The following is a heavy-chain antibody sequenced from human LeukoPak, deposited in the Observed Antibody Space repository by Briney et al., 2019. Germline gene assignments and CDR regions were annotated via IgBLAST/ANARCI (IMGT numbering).Heavy chain of an antibody. D-gene: IGHD6-19*01. CDR3: ARIPYSSGWHFDY. J-gene: IGHJ4*02. CDR2: IYYSGST. Sequence: SETLSLTCTVSGGSISSSSYYWGWIRQPPGKGLEWIGSIYYSGSTYYSPSLKSRVTISVDTSKNQFSLKLSSVTAADTAVYYCARIPYSSGWHFDYWGQGTLVTVSS. CDR1: GGSISSSSYY. V-gene: IGHV4-39*01.